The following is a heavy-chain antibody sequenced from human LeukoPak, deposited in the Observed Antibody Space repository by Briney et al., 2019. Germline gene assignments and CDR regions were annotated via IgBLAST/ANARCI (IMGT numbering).Heavy chain of an antibody. V-gene: IGHV3-21*01. J-gene: IGHJ6*03. Sequence: PGGSLRLSCAASGFTFSSYNMNWVRQAPGKGLGWVSSITIGSSYIYYADSVKGRFTISRDNAKNSLYLQMNSLRAEDTAVYYCARDPYSGSYGNYYYYFMDVWGKGTTVTIPS. CDR2: ITIGSSYI. D-gene: IGHD1-26*01. CDR1: GFTFSSYN. CDR3: ARDPYSGSYGNYYYYFMDV.